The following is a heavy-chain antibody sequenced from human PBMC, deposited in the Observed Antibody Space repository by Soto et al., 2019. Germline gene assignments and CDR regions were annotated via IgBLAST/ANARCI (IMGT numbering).Heavy chain of an antibody. CDR1: GYTFTSYC. J-gene: IGHJ4*01. D-gene: IGHD2-8*01. CDR2: ISAYNGNT. CDR3: AREDCTNVVCYLRNY. Sequence: ASVKVSCKAAGYTFTSYCISWVRQAPGQGLEWMGWISAYNGNTNYAQKLQGRVTITTDTPTSTAYMELRSLRSDDTAVYYCAREDCTNVVCYLRNYWAHGTLVTVSS. V-gene: IGHV1-18*01.